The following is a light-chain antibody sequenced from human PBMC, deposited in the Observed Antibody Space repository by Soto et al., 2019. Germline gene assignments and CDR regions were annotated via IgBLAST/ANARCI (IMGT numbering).Light chain of an antibody. Sequence: EIVLTQSPGTLSLSPGERATLSCRASQSVSSSYLAWYQQKPGQAPRLLIYGASSRATGIPDRFSGSGSGTAFTLTIRRLEPEDFAVYYCQQYGSSPWTFGQGTMV. CDR3: QQYGSSPWT. V-gene: IGKV3-20*01. J-gene: IGKJ1*01. CDR2: GAS. CDR1: QSVSSSY.